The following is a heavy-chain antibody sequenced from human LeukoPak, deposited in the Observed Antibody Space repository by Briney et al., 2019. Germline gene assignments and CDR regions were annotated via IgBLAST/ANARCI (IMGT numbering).Heavy chain of an antibody. CDR1: GFTFSTYT. D-gene: IGHD2-2*01. Sequence: GGSLRLSCAASGFTFSTYTMNWVRHAPGKGLEWVSSISGSSTYIYYADSLKGRFTISRDNAKNSLYLQMNSLRAEDTAVYYCARWYCTSTSCRAFDYWGQGILVTVSS. CDR2: ISGSSTYI. V-gene: IGHV3-21*01. CDR3: ARWYCTSTSCRAFDY. J-gene: IGHJ4*02.